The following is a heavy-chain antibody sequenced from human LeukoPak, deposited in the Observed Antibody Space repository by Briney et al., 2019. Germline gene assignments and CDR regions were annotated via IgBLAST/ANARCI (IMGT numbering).Heavy chain of an antibody. CDR2: IYPGDSDT. CDR3: ARPWGDGYNHFDF. Sequence: GESLKISCKGSGYSFTNYWIGWVRQMPGKGLEWMGIIYPGDSDTRYSPSFQGQVTVSADKSISTAYLQWSSLKASDTAMYYCARPWGDGYNHFDFWGQGTLVTVSS. CDR1: GYSFTNYW. J-gene: IGHJ4*02. D-gene: IGHD5-24*01. V-gene: IGHV5-51*01.